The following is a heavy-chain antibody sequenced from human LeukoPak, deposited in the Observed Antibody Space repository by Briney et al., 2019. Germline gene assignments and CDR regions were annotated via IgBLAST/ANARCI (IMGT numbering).Heavy chain of an antibody. CDR1: GYTFTSYD. Sequence: ASVKVSCKASGYTFTSYDINWVRQATGQGLEWMGWMSPNSGNTGYAQKFQGRVTMTRNTSISTAYMELSSLRSEDTAVYYCARGSPVDTFRGYYYMDVWGKGTTVTISS. J-gene: IGHJ6*03. V-gene: IGHV1-8*01. D-gene: IGHD5-18*01. CDR2: MSPNSGNT. CDR3: ARGSPVDTFRGYYYMDV.